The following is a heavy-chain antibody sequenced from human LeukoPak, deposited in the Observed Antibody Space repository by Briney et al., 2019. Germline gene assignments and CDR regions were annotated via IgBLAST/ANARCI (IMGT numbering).Heavy chain of an antibody. D-gene: IGHD3-10*01. CDR2: IYTSGST. CDR3: AGDSVLLWFGELLLTNWFDP. CDR1: GGSISSYY. Sequence: PSETLSLTCTVSGGSISSYYWSWIRQPAGKGLEWIGRIYTSGSTNYNPSLKSRVTMSVDTSKNQFSLKLSSVTAADTAVYYCAGDSVLLWFGELLLTNWFDPWGQGTLVTVSS. J-gene: IGHJ5*02. V-gene: IGHV4-4*07.